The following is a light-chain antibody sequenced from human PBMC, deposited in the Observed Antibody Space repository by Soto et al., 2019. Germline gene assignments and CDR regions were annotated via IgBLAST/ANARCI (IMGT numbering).Light chain of an antibody. CDR1: SSDVGGYNY. Sequence: QSVLTQPASVSGSPGQSITISCTGTSSDVGGYNYVSWYQHHPGKAPKLMIFDVSNRPSGVSNRFSGSKSGNTASLTISGLQPEDEADYYCSSYTTSNTRQIVFXTGTRSPS. J-gene: IGLJ1*01. CDR3: SSYTTSNTRQIV. CDR2: DVS. V-gene: IGLV2-14*03.